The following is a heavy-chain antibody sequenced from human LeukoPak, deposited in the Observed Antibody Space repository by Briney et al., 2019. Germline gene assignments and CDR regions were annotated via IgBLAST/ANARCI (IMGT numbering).Heavy chain of an antibody. Sequence: ASVKVSCKVSGYTLTELSLHWVRQAPGKGLEWMGGFDPENSQMVYSQKFRDRLTTSEDTSTNTAYMELSSLISDDSALYYCALESPSYFYYMDVWGSGASVTVSS. CDR2: FDPENSQM. CDR1: GYTLTELS. J-gene: IGHJ6*03. D-gene: IGHD3-3*01. CDR3: ALESPSYFYYMDV. V-gene: IGHV1-24*01.